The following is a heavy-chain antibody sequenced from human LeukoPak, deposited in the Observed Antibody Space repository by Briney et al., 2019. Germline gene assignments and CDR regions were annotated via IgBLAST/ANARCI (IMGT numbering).Heavy chain of an antibody. CDR2: INPNSGGT. CDR1: GYTFTGYY. D-gene: IGHD3-16*01. V-gene: IGHV1-2*02. J-gene: IGHJ4*02. CDR3: ARRVWGGNYDLDY. Sequence: ASVKVSCKASGYTFTGYYMHWVRQAPGQGLEWMGWINPNSGGTNYAQKFQGRVTMTRDTSISTAYMELGRLRSDDTAVYYCARRVWGGNYDLDYWGQGTLVTVSS.